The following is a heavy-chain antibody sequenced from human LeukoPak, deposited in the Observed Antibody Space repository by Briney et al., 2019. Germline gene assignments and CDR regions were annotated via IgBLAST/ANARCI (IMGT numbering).Heavy chain of an antibody. CDR1: GFTFSSYA. D-gene: IGHD3-22*01. CDR3: ARGNTRYYYDSSGYYYRD. Sequence: GRSLRLSCAASGFTFSSYAMHWVRQAPGKGLEWVAVISYDGSNKYYADSVKGRFTISRDNSKNTLYLQMNSLRAEDTAVYYCARGNTRYYYDSSGYYYRDWGQGTLVTVSS. J-gene: IGHJ4*02. CDR2: ISYDGSNK. V-gene: IGHV3-30-3*01.